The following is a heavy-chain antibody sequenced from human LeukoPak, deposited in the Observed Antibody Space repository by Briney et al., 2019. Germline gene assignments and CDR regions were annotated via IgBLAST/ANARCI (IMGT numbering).Heavy chain of an antibody. CDR1: GYTFTSYG. CDR2: ISAYNGNT. CDR3: ARANYYDSSGYPTIDY. D-gene: IGHD3-22*01. Sequence: GASVKVSCKASGYTFTSYGISWVRQAPGQGLEWMGWISAYNGNTNYAQKLQGRVTMTTDTSTSTAYMELRSLRSDDTAVYYCARANYYDSSGYPTIDYWGQGTLVTVSS. V-gene: IGHV1-18*01. J-gene: IGHJ4*02.